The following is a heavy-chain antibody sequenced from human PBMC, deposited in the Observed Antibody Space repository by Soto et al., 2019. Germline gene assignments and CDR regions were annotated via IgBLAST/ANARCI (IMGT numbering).Heavy chain of an antibody. CDR1: GFTFNNYW. CDR2: IKQDGSDK. Sequence: GGSLRLSCAVSGFTFNNYWMSWVRQAPGKGLEWVANIKQDGSDKYYVDSLKGRFTISRDNAKNTLYLQMNSLRAEDTAVYYCASVRYTSGWYPDYFDYWGQGTLVTVS. V-gene: IGHV3-7*03. J-gene: IGHJ4*02. D-gene: IGHD6-19*01. CDR3: ASVRYTSGWYPDYFDY.